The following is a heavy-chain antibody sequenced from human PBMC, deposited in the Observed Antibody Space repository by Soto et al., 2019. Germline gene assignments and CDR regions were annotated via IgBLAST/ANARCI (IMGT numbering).Heavy chain of an antibody. CDR1: GFPFTTYG. J-gene: IGHJ4*02. D-gene: IGHD3-10*01. Sequence: QVQLVESGGGVVQPGRSLRLSCAASGFPFTTYGMHWVREGPGKGLEWVAVISYDGSNKYYADSVKGRVTISRDNSKNTLYQQMNSLRPEDTALYYCVGAQYYFDYRGQGNLVTVSS. CDR3: VGAQYYFDY. CDR2: ISYDGSNK. V-gene: IGHV3-30*03.